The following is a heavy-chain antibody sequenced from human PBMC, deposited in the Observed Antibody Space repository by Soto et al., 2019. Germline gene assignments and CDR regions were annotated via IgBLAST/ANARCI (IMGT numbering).Heavy chain of an antibody. J-gene: IGHJ3*02. V-gene: IGHV1-69*13. CDR1: GGTFSSYA. CDR3: ARTGYDSSGYQLRVDAFDI. Sequence: SVKVSCKASGGTFSSYAISWVRQAPGQGLEWMGGIIPIFGTANYAQKFQGRVTITADESTSTAYMELSSLRSEDTAVYYCARTGYDSSGYQLRVDAFDIWGQGTMVTVSS. CDR2: IIPIFGTA. D-gene: IGHD3-22*01.